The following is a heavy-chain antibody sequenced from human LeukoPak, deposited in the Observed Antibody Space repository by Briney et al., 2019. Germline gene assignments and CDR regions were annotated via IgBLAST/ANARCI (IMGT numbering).Heavy chain of an antibody. CDR3: ATLGGCSSTSCGEWGWFDP. V-gene: IGHV5-51*01. Sequence: GESLKISCKGSGYSFTSYWIGWVRQMPGKGLEWMGIIYPGDSDTRYSPSFQGQVTISADKSISTAYLQWSSLKASDTAMYYCATLGGCSSTSCGEWGWFDPWGQGTLVTVSS. J-gene: IGHJ5*02. D-gene: IGHD2-2*01. CDR2: IYPGDSDT. CDR1: GYSFTSYW.